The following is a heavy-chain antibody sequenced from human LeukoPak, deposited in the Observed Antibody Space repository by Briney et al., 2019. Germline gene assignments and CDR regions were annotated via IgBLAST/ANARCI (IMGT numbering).Heavy chain of an antibody. CDR2: ITPDNGNT. Sequence: ASVKVSCKASGYTFTSYGISWVRQAPGQGLEWMGWITPDNGNTNYAQKLQGRVTMTTDTSTSTAYMELRSLRSDDTAVYYCARVGAYCSSSSCFDYWDQGTLVTVSS. J-gene: IGHJ4*02. CDR3: ARVGAYCSSSSCFDY. CDR1: GYTFTSYG. V-gene: IGHV1-18*01. D-gene: IGHD2-2*01.